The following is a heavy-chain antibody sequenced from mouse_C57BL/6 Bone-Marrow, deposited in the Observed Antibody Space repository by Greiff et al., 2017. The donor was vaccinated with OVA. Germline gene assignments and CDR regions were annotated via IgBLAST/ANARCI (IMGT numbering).Heavy chain of an antibody. D-gene: IGHD1-1*01. CDR1: GFTFSSYG. Sequence: EVQLVESGGDLVKPGGSLKLSCAASGFTFSSYGMSWVRQTPDKRLEWVATISSGGSYTYYPDSVKGRFTISRDNAKNTLYLQMSSLKSEDTAMDYRARYYGSSYETDWGKGTLVTVSA. CDR2: ISSGGSYT. V-gene: IGHV5-6*01. CDR3: ARYYGSSYETD. J-gene: IGHJ3*01.